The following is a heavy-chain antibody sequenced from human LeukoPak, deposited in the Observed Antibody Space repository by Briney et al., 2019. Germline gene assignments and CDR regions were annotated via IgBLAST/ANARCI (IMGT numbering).Heavy chain of an antibody. J-gene: IGHJ6*02. D-gene: IGHD2-2*01. CDR1: GGTFSSYA. CDR2: IIPIFGTA. CDR3: ARDNDRVVPAADYYGMDV. Sequence: ASMKVSCKASGGTFSSYAISWVRQAPGQGLEWMGGIIPIFGTANYAQKFQGRVTITADESTSTAYMELSSLRSEDTAVYYCARDNDRVVPAADYYGMDVWGQGTTVTVSS. V-gene: IGHV1-69*13.